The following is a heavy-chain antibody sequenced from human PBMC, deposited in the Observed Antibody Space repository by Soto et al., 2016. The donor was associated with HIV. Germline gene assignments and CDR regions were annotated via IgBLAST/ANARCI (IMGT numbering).Heavy chain of an antibody. D-gene: IGHD2-21*02. Sequence: EVQLVESGEAWSSPGSLRLSCAASGFTFSSYSMNWVRQAPGKGLEWVSSISSSSTNIYYADSVKGRFTISRDNAKNSLYLQMNSLRAEDTAVYYCARDRGDVRGNDYWGQGTLVTVSS. V-gene: IGHV3-21*06. J-gene: IGHJ4*02. CDR1: GFTFSSYS. CDR3: ARDRGDVRGNDY. CDR2: ISSSSTNI.